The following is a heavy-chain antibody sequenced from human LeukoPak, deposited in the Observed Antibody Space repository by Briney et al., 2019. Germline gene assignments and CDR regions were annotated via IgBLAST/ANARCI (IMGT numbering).Heavy chain of an antibody. CDR1: GFNFANHA. Sequence: GGSLRLSCAASGFNFANHAMSWVRKSPGKRLEWVSAISGGGDITYYADSVTGRFTISRDNSKDTLFLQMHSLRPGDTAVYYCVREDTPATANYWGQGTLVTISS. D-gene: IGHD2-21*02. CDR3: VREDTPATANY. J-gene: IGHJ4*02. CDR2: ISGGGDIT. V-gene: IGHV3-23*01.